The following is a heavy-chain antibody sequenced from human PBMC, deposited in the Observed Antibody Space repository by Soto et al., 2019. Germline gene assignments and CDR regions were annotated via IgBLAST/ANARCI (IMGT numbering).Heavy chain of an antibody. Sequence: QVQLQESGPRLVKPSETLSLTCTVSGGSITNSYWNWIRQPPGKGLEWLGFIYYTGRTINNPSLDSRVSLFVDTSKNQFSLTLNSVTAADTAVYYCARAWLDAEVADSDAFDVWGQGPLVTVSS. CDR2: IYYTGRT. V-gene: IGHV4-59*01. CDR1: GGSITNSY. D-gene: IGHD6-19*01. J-gene: IGHJ3*01. CDR3: ARAWLDAEVADSDAFDV.